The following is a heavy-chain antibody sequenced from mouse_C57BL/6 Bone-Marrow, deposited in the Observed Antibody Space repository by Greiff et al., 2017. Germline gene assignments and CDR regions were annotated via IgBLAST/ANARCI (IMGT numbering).Heavy chain of an antibody. CDR2: IWSGGST. CDR1: GFSLTSYG. CDR3: ARKNYDYEGYFDV. V-gene: IGHV2-2*01. Sequence: VQLKESGPGLVQPSQCLSISCTVSGFSLTSYGVHWVRQSPGKGLEWLGVIWSGGSTDYNAAFISRLSISQDNSKSQVFFKMNSLQADDTAIDYCARKNYDYEGYFDVWGTGTTVTVSS. J-gene: IGHJ1*03. D-gene: IGHD2-4*01.